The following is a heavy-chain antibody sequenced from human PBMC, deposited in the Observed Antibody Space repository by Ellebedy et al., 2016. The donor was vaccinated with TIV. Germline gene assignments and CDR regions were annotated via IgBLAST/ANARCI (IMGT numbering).Heavy chain of an antibody. D-gene: IGHD2-2*01. CDR1: GFTFSSYA. CDR2: IIPIFGTA. V-gene: IGHV1-69*01. J-gene: IGHJ5*02. Sequence: GGSLRLXCAASGFTFSSYAISWVRQAPGQGLEWMGGIIPIFGTANYAQKFQGRVTITADESTSTAYMELSSLRSEDTAVYYCARTSCSSTSCEDWFDPWGQGTLVTVSS. CDR3: ARTSCSSTSCEDWFDP.